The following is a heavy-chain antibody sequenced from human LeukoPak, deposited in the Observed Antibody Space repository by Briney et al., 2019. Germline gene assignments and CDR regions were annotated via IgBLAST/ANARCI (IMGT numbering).Heavy chain of an antibody. CDR2: IYYSGST. J-gene: IGHJ5*02. CDR3: ARSVLFDP. Sequence: SETLSLTCTVSSGSISTYYWSWIRQPPGKGLEWIGYIYYSGSTNYNPSLKSRVTMSVDTSKNQFSLKLSSVTAADTAVYYCARSVLFDPWGQGTLVTVSS. V-gene: IGHV4-59*01. CDR1: SGSISTYY.